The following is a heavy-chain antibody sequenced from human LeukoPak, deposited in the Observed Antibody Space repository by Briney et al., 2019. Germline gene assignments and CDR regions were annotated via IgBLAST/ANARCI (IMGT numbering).Heavy chain of an antibody. D-gene: IGHD4-17*01. CDR2: ISYIGST. V-gene: IGHV4-59*11. Sequence: PSETLSLTCAVSDDSFSSHYWTWIRQPPGKGLKWIGYISYIGSTNYNPSLKSRATISIDTSKNQFSLKLSSVTAADTAVYYCARDLVTVTKGFDIWGQGTMVSVSS. CDR1: DDSFSSHY. J-gene: IGHJ3*02. CDR3: ARDLVTVTKGFDI.